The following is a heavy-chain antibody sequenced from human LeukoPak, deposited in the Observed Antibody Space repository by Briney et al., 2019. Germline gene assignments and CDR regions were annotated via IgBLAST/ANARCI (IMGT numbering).Heavy chain of an antibody. CDR1: GYSFTSGHY. D-gene: IGHD2-2*01. CDR2: IYHTGSA. J-gene: IGHJ4*02. Sequence: SETLSLTCSVSGYSFTSGHYWGWIRQPPGGGLEWIANIYHTGSAHYNPSLKSRVTISVDTSTNQFSLKLSSVTAADTAVYYCARYCTSTTCILRGFDYWGQGTLVTVSS. CDR3: ARYCTSTTCILRGFDY. V-gene: IGHV4-38-2*01.